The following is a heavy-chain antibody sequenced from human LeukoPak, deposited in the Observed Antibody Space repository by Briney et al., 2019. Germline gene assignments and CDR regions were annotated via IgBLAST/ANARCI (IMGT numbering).Heavy chain of an antibody. V-gene: IGHV1-18*01. CDR3: ARGPFCSGDTCYSQYFDY. J-gene: IGHJ4*02. CDR1: GYTFTTYG. Sequence: ASVKVSCKASGYTFTTYGISWVRQAPGQGLEWMGWICAYNGNTNYAQTLQGRVTMTTDTSTSTAYMELRSLRSDDTAVYYCARGPFCSGDTCYSQYFDYWGQGTLVTVSS. CDR2: ICAYNGNT. D-gene: IGHD2-15*01.